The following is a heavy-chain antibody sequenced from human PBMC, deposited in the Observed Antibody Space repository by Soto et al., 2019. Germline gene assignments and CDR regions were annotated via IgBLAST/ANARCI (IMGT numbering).Heavy chain of an antibody. CDR1: GYSFTSYW. CDR3: ARLFSGYHYYYYYGMDV. CDR2: IYPGDSDT. V-gene: IGHV5-51*01. D-gene: IGHD5-12*01. Sequence: PGESLKISCKGSGYSFTSYWIGWVRQMPGKGLEWMGIIYPGDSDTRYSPSFQGQVTISADKSISTAYLQWSSLKASDTAMYYCARLFSGYHYYYYYGMDVWGQGTTVTVSS. J-gene: IGHJ6*02.